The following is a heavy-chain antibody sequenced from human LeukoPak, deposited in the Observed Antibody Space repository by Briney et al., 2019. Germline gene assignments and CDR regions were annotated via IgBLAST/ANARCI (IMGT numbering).Heavy chain of an antibody. CDR1: GFSFSDYS. CDR3: ARERDYDSSGYYVFGY. J-gene: IGHJ4*02. Sequence: TGGSLRLSCAASGFSFSDYSMNWVRQAPGKGLEWVSYISSSSSYIYYADSVKGRFTISRDNSKNTLYLQMNSLRAEDTAVYYCARERDYDSSGYYVFGYWGQGTLVTVSS. D-gene: IGHD3-22*01. V-gene: IGHV3-21*05. CDR2: ISSSSSYI.